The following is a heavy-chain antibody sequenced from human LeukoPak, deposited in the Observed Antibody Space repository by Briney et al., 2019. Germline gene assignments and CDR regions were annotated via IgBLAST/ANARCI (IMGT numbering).Heavy chain of an antibody. Sequence: GGSLRLSCAASGFTFSSYAMHWVRQAPGKGLEYVSAISTNGGSTYYANSVKGRFTISRDNSKNTLYLQMGSLRVEDMAVYYCARWGSTSCYDYWSQGTLVTVSS. CDR1: GFTFSSYA. D-gene: IGHD2-2*01. J-gene: IGHJ4*02. CDR3: ARWGSTSCYDY. V-gene: IGHV3-64*01. CDR2: ISTNGGST.